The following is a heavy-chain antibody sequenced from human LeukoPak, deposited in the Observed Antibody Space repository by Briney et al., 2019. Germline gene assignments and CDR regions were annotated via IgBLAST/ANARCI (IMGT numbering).Heavy chain of an antibody. V-gene: IGHV4-34*01. CDR1: GVSFSGSY. D-gene: IGHD4-17*01. Sequence: SETLSLTCAVYGVSFSGSYWSWIRQPPGKGLEWIGEVTHDGRTNHNPSLKSRVTISVDTSNNQFSLKLSSVTAADTAVYYCATIYGDYSDFDTRGQGTLVTVSS. J-gene: IGHJ4*02. CDR2: VTHDGRT. CDR3: ATIYGDYSDFDT.